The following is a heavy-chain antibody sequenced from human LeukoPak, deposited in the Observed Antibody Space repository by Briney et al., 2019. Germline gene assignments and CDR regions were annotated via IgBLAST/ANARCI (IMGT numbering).Heavy chain of an antibody. CDR3: ARAEGIAVAGPSIFDY. CDR2: ISYDGSNK. V-gene: IGHV3-30-3*01. CDR1: GFTFSSYA. Sequence: GSLRLSCAASGFTFSSYAMHWVRQAPGKGLEWVAVISYDGSNKYYADSVKGRFTISRDNSKNTLYLQMNSLRAEDTAVYYCARAEGIAVAGPSIFDYWGQGTLVTVSS. J-gene: IGHJ4*02. D-gene: IGHD6-19*01.